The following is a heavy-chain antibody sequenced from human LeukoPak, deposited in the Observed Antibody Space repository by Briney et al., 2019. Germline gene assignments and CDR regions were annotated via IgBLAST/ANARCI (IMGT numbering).Heavy chain of an antibody. CDR1: GFTFSSYA. Sequence: GGSLRLSCAASGFTFSSYAMSWVRQAPGKGLEWVSAISGSGGSTYYADSVKGRFTISRDNSKNTLYLQMNNLRAEDTAVYYCATPGRAMVRGVDNWFDPWGQGTLVTVSP. D-gene: IGHD3-10*01. J-gene: IGHJ5*02. CDR2: ISGSGGST. V-gene: IGHV3-23*01. CDR3: ATPGRAMVRGVDNWFDP.